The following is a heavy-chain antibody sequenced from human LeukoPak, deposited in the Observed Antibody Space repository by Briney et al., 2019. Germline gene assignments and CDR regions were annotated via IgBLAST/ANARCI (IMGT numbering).Heavy chain of an antibody. CDR3: AKIATWTYFDS. CDR1: GLTFRSSA. CDR2: IDGSGKTT. Sequence: GGSLRLSCAASGLTFRSSAMSWVRQAPGKGLGWVSDIDGSGKTTHYADSVKGRFTISRDNSKNTLYLQLTSLRVDDTAVYYCAKIATWTYFDSWGQGTLVTVSS. J-gene: IGHJ4*02. D-gene: IGHD2-21*01. V-gene: IGHV3-23*01.